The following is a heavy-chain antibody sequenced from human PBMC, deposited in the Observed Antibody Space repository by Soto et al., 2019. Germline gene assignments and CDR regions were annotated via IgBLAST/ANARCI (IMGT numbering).Heavy chain of an antibody. J-gene: IGHJ3*02. D-gene: IGHD3-3*01. CDR2: IYYSGST. Sequence: KPSETLSLTCTVSGGSISSGGYYWSWIRQHPGKGLEWIGYIYYSGSTYYNPSLKSRVTISVDTSKNQFSLKLSSVTAADTAVYYCARAAYKYYDFWSGPSHAFDIWGQGTMVTVSS. CDR3: ARAAYKYYDFWSGPSHAFDI. CDR1: GGSISSGGYY. V-gene: IGHV4-31*03.